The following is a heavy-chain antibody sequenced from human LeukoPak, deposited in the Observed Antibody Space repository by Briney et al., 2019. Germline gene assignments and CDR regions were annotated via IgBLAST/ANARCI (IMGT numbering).Heavy chain of an antibody. J-gene: IGHJ5*02. CDR2: IYHSGST. Sequence: SSETLSLTCAVSGGSISSGGYSWSWIRQPPGKGLEWIGYIYHSGSTYYNPSLKSRVTISVDRSKNQFSLKLSSVTAADTAVYYCARGAVPEPASWFDPWGQGTLVTASS. V-gene: IGHV4-30-2*01. D-gene: IGHD1-14*01. CDR3: ARGAVPEPASWFDP. CDR1: GGSISSGGYS.